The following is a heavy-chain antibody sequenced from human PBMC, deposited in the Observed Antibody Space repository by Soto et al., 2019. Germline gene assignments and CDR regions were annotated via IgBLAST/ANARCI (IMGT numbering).Heavy chain of an antibody. CDR1: GYSFTSYW. J-gene: IGHJ6*02. CDR3: ARLDYSSSSEYYYGMDV. V-gene: IGHV5-10-1*01. D-gene: IGHD6-19*01. Sequence: GESLKISCKGSGYSFTSYWISWVRQMPGKGLEWMGRIDPSDSYTSYSPSFQGHVTISADKSISTAYLQWSSLKASDTAMYYCARLDYSSSSEYYYGMDVWGQGTTVTVSS. CDR2: IDPSDSYT.